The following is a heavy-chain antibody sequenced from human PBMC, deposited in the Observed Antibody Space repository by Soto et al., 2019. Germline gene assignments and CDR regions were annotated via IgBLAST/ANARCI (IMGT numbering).Heavy chain of an antibody. CDR1: GYTFTSYG. J-gene: IGHJ3*02. CDR3: ARSRLLWGSGSYSGIDAFDI. V-gene: IGHV1-18*01. CDR2: ISAYNGNT. D-gene: IGHD3-10*01. Sequence: QVQLVQSGAEVKKPGASVKVSCKASGYTFTSYGISWVRQAPGQGLEWMGWISAYNGNTNYAQKLQGRVTMTTDTSTSTAYMELMSLRSDDTAVYYCARSRLLWGSGSYSGIDAFDIWGQGTMVTVSS.